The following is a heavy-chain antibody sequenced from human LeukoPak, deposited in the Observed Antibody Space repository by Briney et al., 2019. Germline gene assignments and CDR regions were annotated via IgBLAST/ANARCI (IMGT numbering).Heavy chain of an antibody. D-gene: IGHD2-2*01. CDR3: ARGLTHLGYCSSTSCYGNYFDY. J-gene: IGHJ4*02. CDR2: INHSGST. V-gene: IGHV4-34*01. CDR1: GGSFSGYY. Sequence: TSETLSLTCAVYGGSFSGYYWSWVRQPPGKGLEWIGEINHSGSTNYNPSLKSRVTISVDTSKNQFSLKLSSVTAADTAVYYCARGLTHLGYCSSTSCYGNYFDYWGQGTLVTVSS.